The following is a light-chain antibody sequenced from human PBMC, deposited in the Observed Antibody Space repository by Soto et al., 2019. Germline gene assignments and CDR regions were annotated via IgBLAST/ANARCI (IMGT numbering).Light chain of an antibody. Sequence: IVFTQSPGTLSFSPWDRATVSCRAXQSVSSSYLAWYQQKPGQAPRLXXXGASSRATGIPDRFSGSGSGTDFSLTISRLETADFAVYYCQQYGSSPTITFGQGTRLEIK. CDR2: GAS. CDR1: QSVSSSY. CDR3: QQYGSSPTIT. V-gene: IGKV3-20*01. J-gene: IGKJ5*01.